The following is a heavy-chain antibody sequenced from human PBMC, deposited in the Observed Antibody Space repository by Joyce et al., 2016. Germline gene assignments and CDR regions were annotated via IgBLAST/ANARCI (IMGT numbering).Heavy chain of an antibody. CDR1: GFTFDQFA. Sequence: EVQLVESGGGLVRAGGSLRLSGSASGFTFDQFAMNWVRQAPGKGTEFISGISSNGGSIYYADSVKGRFTISRDNSKNTVYLQMDSLGREDSALYYCAKARSGWLYFDHWGQGALVTVS. D-gene: IGHD6-19*01. CDR3: AKARSGWLYFDH. CDR2: ISSNGGSI. J-gene: IGHJ4*02. V-gene: IGHV3-64D*06.